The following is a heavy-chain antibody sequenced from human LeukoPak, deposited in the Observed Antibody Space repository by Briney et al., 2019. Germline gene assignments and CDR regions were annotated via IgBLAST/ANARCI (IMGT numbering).Heavy chain of an antibody. D-gene: IGHD5-18*01. J-gene: IGHJ3*01. CDR1: GGSFSGYY. CDR3: ARVEYSPRGPFDP. CDR2: INHSGST. V-gene: IGHV4-34*01. Sequence: TSETLSLTCAVYGGSFSGYYWSWIRQPPGKGLEWIGEINHSGSTNYNPSLKSRVTISVDTSKNRFSLTLDSVTAADTAVYYCARVEYSPRGPFDPWGQGTMVTVSS.